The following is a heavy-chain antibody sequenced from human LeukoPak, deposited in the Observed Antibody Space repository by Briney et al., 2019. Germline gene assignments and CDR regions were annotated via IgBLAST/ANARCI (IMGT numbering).Heavy chain of an antibody. D-gene: IGHD6-13*01. CDR2: IYYSGST. Sequence: SETLSLTCTVAGGSISSYYWSWIRQPPGKGREWNGYIYYSGSTNYNPSLKSRATLSVDTSTNQFSLKLSSVTAADTAVYYCARDRRIAAAGTYYYYYMDVWGKGTTVTVSS. CDR1: GGSISSYY. J-gene: IGHJ6*03. V-gene: IGHV4-59*01. CDR3: ARDRRIAAAGTYYYYYMDV.